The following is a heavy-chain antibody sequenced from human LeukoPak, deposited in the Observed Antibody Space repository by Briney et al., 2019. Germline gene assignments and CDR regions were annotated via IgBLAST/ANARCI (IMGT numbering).Heavy chain of an antibody. Sequence: GGSLRLSCAASGFTTSDNYITWVRQAPGKGLQWVSAIYSGGRTNYADSVKGRFSISRDTSNDTVYLQLNSLRTEDTAVYFCAKVRWDHRELLLALDYWGQGTLVTVSS. CDR3: AKVRWDHRELLLALDY. CDR1: GFTTSDNY. D-gene: IGHD1-26*01. CDR2: IYSGGRT. V-gene: IGHV3-66*01. J-gene: IGHJ4*02.